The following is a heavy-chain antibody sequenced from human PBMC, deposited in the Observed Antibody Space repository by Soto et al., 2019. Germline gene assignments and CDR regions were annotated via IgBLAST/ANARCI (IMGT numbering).Heavy chain of an antibody. Sequence: QVHLVQSGAEVKKPGASVKVSCKASGYTFTSYGITWVRQAPGQGLERMGWISAHNGNTDYAQKLPGRVIVTRDTSTSSADMELRSLRSDDTAGYYCARGRYGDYWGQGALVTVSS. CDR2: ISAHNGNT. CDR3: ARGRYGDY. CDR1: GYTFTSYG. J-gene: IGHJ4*02. V-gene: IGHV1-18*01. D-gene: IGHD1-1*01.